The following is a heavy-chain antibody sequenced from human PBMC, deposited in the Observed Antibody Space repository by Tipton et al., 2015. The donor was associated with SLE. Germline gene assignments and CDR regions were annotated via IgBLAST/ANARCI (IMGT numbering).Heavy chain of an antibody. CDR1: GSSISGHY. D-gene: IGHD7-27*01. V-gene: IGHV4-59*11. J-gene: IGHJ4*02. Sequence: TLSLTCTVSGSSISGHYWTWIRQPPGKGLEWIGYIYYSGSTNYNPSLKSRVTISVDTSKNQFSLKLSSVTAADTAVYYCASASITGDGFDYWGQGTLVTVSS. CDR2: IYYSGST. CDR3: ASASITGDGFDY.